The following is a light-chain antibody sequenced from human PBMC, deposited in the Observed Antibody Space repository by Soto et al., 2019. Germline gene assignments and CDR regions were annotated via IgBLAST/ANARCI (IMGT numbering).Light chain of an antibody. J-gene: IGLJ2*01. V-gene: IGLV2-8*01. CDR1: SSDVGASDY. Sequence: QSALTQPPSASGSPGQSVTISCTGTSSDVGASDYVSWYQQRPGKAPKLMIYEVSKRPSGVPARFSGSKSGNTASLTVSGLQAEDEADYYCSSYAGSNNLIFGGGTKLTVL. CDR2: EVS. CDR3: SSYAGSNNLI.